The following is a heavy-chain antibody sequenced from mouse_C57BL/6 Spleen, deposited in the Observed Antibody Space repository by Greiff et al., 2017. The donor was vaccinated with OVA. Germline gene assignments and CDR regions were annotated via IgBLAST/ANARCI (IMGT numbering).Heavy chain of an antibody. Sequence: VQRVESGPGLVAPSQSLSITCTVSGFSLTSYGVDWVRQSPGKGLEWLGVIWGVGSTNYNSALKSRLSISKDNSKSQVFLKMNSLQTDDTAMYYCASYYGSSSAWFAYWGQGTLVTVSA. V-gene: IGHV2-6*01. CDR3: ASYYGSSSAWFAY. D-gene: IGHD1-1*01. CDR1: GFSLTSYG. CDR2: IWGVGST. J-gene: IGHJ3*01.